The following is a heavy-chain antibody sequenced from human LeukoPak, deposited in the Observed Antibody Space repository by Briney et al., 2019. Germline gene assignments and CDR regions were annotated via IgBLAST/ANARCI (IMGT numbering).Heavy chain of an antibody. Sequence: SETLPLTCTFSGGSISSYYWSWLRQPPGKGLGWIGNIYDSGSTNYNPSLKSRVTISVDTSKNQCSLKLSSVTAADTAVYYCARQSSSGSSLSYFDYWGQGTLVNVSS. J-gene: IGHJ4*02. D-gene: IGHD3-22*01. CDR2: IYDSGST. V-gene: IGHV4-59*08. CDR3: ARQSSSGSSLSYFDY. CDR1: GGSISSYY.